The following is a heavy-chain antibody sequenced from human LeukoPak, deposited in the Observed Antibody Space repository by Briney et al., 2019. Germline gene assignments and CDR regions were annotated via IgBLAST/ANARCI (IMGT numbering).Heavy chain of an antibody. V-gene: IGHV3-23*01. CDR1: TFSFSEYP. Sequence: GGSLRLSCAASTFSFSEYPMGWVRQAPGKGLEWVSGISAGGDGTYYADSVKGRFTISRDNSKNTLYLQMNSLRAEDTAVYYCAKSSTQRSYYYYMDVWGKGTTVTVSS. CDR3: AKSSTQRSYYYYMDV. CDR2: ISAGGDGT. J-gene: IGHJ6*03.